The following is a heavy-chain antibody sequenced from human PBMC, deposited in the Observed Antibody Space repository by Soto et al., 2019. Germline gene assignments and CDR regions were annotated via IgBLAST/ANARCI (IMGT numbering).Heavy chain of an antibody. D-gene: IGHD3-22*01. CDR3: ASGSGYYSPHFDY. Sequence: SVKVSCKASGGTFSSYAISWVRQAPGQGLEWMGGIIPIFGTANYAQKFQGRVTITADESTSTAYMELSSLRSEDTAVHYCASGSGYYSPHFDYWGQGTLVTVSS. V-gene: IGHV1-69*13. CDR1: GGTFSSYA. CDR2: IIPIFGTA. J-gene: IGHJ4*02.